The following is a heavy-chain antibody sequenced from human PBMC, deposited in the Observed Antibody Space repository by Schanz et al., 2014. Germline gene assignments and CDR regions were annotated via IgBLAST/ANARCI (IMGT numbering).Heavy chain of an antibody. Sequence: QLVESGGGLVQPGGSLRLSCEASGFTFSSFSMNWVRQAPGKGLEWVSSISSSSSYISYADSVKGRFTISRDNAKNSLFLQMNSLSAEDTAVYYCAKVAPAATYLDSWGLGTLVTVSS. CDR2: ISSSSSYI. CDR3: AKVAPAATYLDS. J-gene: IGHJ4*02. V-gene: IGHV3-21*02. D-gene: IGHD2-2*01. CDR1: GFTFSSFS.